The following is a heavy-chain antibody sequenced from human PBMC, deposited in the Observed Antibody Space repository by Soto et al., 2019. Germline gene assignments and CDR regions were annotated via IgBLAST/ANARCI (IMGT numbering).Heavy chain of an antibody. V-gene: IGHV4-39*07. CDR1: GGSISSSSYY. D-gene: IGHD3-22*01. CDR3: ARGMYYYDSSGYYFDY. J-gene: IGHJ4*02. Sequence: SETLSLTCTVSGGSISSSSYYWGWIRQPPGKGLERIGSIYYSGSTYYNPSLKSRVTISVDTSKNQFSLKLSSVTAADTAVYYCARGMYYYDSSGYYFDYWGQGTLVTVSS. CDR2: IYYSGST.